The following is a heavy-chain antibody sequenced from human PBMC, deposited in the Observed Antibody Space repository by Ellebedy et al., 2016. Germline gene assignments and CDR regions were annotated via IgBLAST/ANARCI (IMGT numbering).Heavy chain of an antibody. CDR2: IYYSGST. D-gene: IGHD2-21*02. V-gene: IGHV4-59*08. Sequence: SETLSLTCAVYGGSFSGYYWSWIRRPPGKGLEWIGYIYYSGSTNYNPSLKSRVTISVDTSKNQFSLKLRSVTAADTAVYYCARPEVTAIPPDYWYFDLWGRGTLVTVSS. CDR1: GGSFSGYY. J-gene: IGHJ2*01. CDR3: ARPEVTAIPPDYWYFDL.